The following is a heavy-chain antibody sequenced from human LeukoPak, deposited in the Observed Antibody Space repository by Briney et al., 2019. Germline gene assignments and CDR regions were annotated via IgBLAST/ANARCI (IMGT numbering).Heavy chain of an antibody. CDR3: ARGVYYDFWSGYFDAFDI. J-gene: IGHJ3*02. Sequence: SETLSLTCAVYGGSFSGYYWSWIRQPPGKGLEWIGEINHSGSTNYNPSLKSRVTISVDTSKNQFSLKLSPVTAADTAVYYCARGVYYDFWSGYFDAFDIWGQGTMVAVSS. V-gene: IGHV4-34*01. CDR2: INHSGST. CDR1: GGSFSGYY. D-gene: IGHD3-3*01.